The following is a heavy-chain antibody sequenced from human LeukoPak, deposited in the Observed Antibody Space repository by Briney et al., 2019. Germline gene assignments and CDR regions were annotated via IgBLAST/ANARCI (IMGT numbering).Heavy chain of an antibody. Sequence: SETLSLTCAVYGGSFSGYYWNWIRQPPGKGLEWTGEINHSGSTNYNPSLKSRVSISVDTSKNQFSLKLSSVTAADTAVYYCARGQYSSSWYDYWGQGTLVTVSS. J-gene: IGHJ4*02. CDR2: INHSGST. D-gene: IGHD6-13*01. CDR3: ARGQYSSSWYDY. V-gene: IGHV4-34*01. CDR1: GGSFSGYY.